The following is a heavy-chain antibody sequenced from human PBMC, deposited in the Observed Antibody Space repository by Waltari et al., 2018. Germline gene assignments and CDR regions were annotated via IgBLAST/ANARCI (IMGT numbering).Heavy chain of an antibody. J-gene: IGHJ4*02. CDR2: IGPADSYI. D-gene: IGHD6-19*01. CDR3: ARTWGQWLNFAASDY. Sequence: EVQLVQSGAEVKKPGESLRISCKASGYSFTSYWISWVRQVPGKGLEWMGRIGPADSYINSSPSFQGHITISADKSIATAYLQWVSLKASDTAMYYCARTWGQWLNFAASDYWGQGSLVTVSS. CDR1: GYSFTSYW. V-gene: IGHV5-10-1*03.